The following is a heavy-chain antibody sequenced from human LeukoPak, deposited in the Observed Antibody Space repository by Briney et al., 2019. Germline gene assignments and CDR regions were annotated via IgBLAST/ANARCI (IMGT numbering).Heavy chain of an antibody. V-gene: IGHV3-30-3*01. Sequence: GGSLRLSCAASGFIFSNYVMHWVRQAPGKGLEWVALISFDGNNQYYAHSVKGRFTISRDYSKDTLYLQMNSLKTEDTAVYYCARDPSSRVTGDFWGQGTLVTVSS. J-gene: IGHJ4*02. CDR2: ISFDGNNQ. CDR3: ARDPSSRVTGDF. D-gene: IGHD3-10*01. CDR1: GFIFSNYV.